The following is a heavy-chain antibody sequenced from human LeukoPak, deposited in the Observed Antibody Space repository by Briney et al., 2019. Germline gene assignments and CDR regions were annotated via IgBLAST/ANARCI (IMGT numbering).Heavy chain of an antibody. V-gene: IGHV3-33*01. D-gene: IGHD7-27*01. J-gene: IGHJ4*02. CDR1: GFTFSTYG. Sequence: GRSLRLSCAASGFTFSTYGMHWVRQAPGKGLEWVAVIWDDGSNKYFIEPVKGRFTISRDNSKNTLSLQMNSLRAEDTAVYYCARDAGLGTFGFFDYWGQGTLVTVSS. CDR3: ARDAGLGTFGFFDY. CDR2: IWDDGSNK.